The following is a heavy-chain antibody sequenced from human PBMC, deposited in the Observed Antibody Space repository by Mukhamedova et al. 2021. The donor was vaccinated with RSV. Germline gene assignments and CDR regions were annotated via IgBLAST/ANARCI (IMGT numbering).Heavy chain of an antibody. V-gene: IGHV4-4*02. J-gene: IGHJ4*02. CDR3: ASSAVATIPGSSFDN. D-gene: IGHD5-12*01. CDR2: YHSGST. Sequence: YHSGSTNYNPSLKSRVTISVDKSKNQFSLKLSSVTAADTAVYYCASSAVATIPGSSFDNWGRGT.